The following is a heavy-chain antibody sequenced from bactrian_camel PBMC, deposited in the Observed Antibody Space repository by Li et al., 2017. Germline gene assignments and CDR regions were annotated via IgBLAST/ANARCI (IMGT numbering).Heavy chain of an antibody. D-gene: IGHD7*01. Sequence: QLVESGGGSVQAGGSLSVSCAGSDVFTLSRYCMGWFRQAPGTEREGVARIATGSGNTYYADSVKGRFTISRDNAKNTLYLQLNSLKTEDTAKYTCKTDGWNHACNVEGQGTQVTVS. CDR1: DVFTLSRYC. J-gene: IGHJ4*01. V-gene: IGHV3S28*01. CDR2: IATGSGNT.